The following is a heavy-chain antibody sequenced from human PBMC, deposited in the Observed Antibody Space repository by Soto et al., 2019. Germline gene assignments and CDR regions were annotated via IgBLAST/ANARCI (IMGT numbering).Heavy chain of an antibody. CDR3: ARGVRYFDWLLSHAFDY. CDR1: GGSISSYY. CDR2: IYYSGST. Sequence: PSETLSLTCTVSGGSISSYYWSWIRQPPGKGLEWIGYIYYSGSTNYNPSLKSRVTISVDTSKNQFSLKLSSVTAADTAVYYCARGVRYFDWLLSHAFDYWGQGTLVTVS. D-gene: IGHD3-9*01. J-gene: IGHJ4*02. V-gene: IGHV4-59*01.